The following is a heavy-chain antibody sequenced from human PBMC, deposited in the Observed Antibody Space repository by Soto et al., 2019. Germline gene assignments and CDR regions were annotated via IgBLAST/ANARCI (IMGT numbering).Heavy chain of an antibody. Sequence: EASVKVSCKASGYTFTNYAMHRVRQAPGQRLEWMGWINAGNGNTKYSQKLQGRVTITRDTSASTVYMDLSSLRSEDTAVYYCAKEIRPSGDSCWDYWGQGTLVTVSS. CDR2: INAGNGNT. V-gene: IGHV1-3*01. D-gene: IGHD2-15*01. CDR1: GYTFTNYA. CDR3: AKEIRPSGDSCWDY. J-gene: IGHJ4*02.